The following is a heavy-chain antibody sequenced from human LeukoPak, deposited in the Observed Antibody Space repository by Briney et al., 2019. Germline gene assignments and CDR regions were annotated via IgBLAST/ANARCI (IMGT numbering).Heavy chain of an antibody. V-gene: IGHV3-21*06. D-gene: IGHD3-9*01. CDR2: ISRRSDI. Sequence: GGSLRLSCAASGFTFSSYTMNWVRQAPGKGLEWVSSISRRSDIYYADSVKGRFTISRDNAKNSLYLQKNSLRAEDTAVYYCARDTYDILTGYYKWAFDIWGQGTMVTVSS. CDR3: ARDTYDILTGYYKWAFDI. J-gene: IGHJ3*02. CDR1: GFTFSSYT.